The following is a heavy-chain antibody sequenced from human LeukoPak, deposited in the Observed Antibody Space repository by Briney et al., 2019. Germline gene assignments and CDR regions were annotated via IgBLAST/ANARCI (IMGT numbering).Heavy chain of an antibody. V-gene: IGHV3-7*01. CDR3: ARDPYYYDSSGYYP. CDR2: IKQDGSEK. D-gene: IGHD3-22*01. CDR1: GFTFSSYA. Sequence: GGSLRLSCAASGFTFSSYAMHWVRQAPGKGLEWVANIKQDGSEKYYVDSVKGRFTISRDNAKNSLYLQMNSLRAEDTAVYYCARDPYYYDSSGYYPWGQGTLVTVSS. J-gene: IGHJ5*02.